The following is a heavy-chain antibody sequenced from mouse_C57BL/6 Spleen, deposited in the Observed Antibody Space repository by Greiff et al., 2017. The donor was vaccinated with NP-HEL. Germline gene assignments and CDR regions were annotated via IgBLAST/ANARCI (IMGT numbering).Heavy chain of an antibody. CDR3: ARDGYYVAWFAY. CDR2: INPNNGGT. Sequence: VQLQQSGPELVKPGASVKISCKASGYTFTDYYMNWVKQSHGKSLEWIGDINPNNGGTSYNQKFKGKATLTVDKSSSTAYMELRSLTSEDSAVYYCARDGYYVAWFAYWGQGTLVTVSA. J-gene: IGHJ3*01. D-gene: IGHD2-3*01. CDR1: GYTFTDYY. V-gene: IGHV1-26*01.